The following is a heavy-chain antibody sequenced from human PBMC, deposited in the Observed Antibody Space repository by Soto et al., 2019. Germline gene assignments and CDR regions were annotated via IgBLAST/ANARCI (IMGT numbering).Heavy chain of an antibody. CDR2: LIGGHYGT. D-gene: IGHD3-10*01. V-gene: IGHV3-23*01. CDR3: AKGKSTGDIDWFDT. CDR1: GFTLQNYA. Sequence: HPXGSLRLSCTASGFTLQNYAMAWVRQAPGKGLEWVSTLIGGHYGTAYSYSVKGRFTVSRDNSKNCLYLQMNSLGVEDTAMYFCAKGKSTGDIDWFDTWGQGSLVTSPQ. J-gene: IGHJ5*02.